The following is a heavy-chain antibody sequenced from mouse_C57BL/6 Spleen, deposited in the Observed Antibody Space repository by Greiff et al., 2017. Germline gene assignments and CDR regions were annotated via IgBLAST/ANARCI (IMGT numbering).Heavy chain of an antibody. D-gene: IGHD2-4*01. CDR1: GYAFRSSW. V-gene: IGHV1-82*01. CDR3: ASIYYDYPDY. Sequence: VQRVESGPELVKPGASVKISCKASGYAFRSSWMNWVKQRPGKGLEWIGRIYPGDGDTNYNGKFKGKATLTVDKSSSTAYMQLISLTSEDSAVYFCASIYYDYPDYWGQGTTLTVSS. CDR2: IYPGDGDT. J-gene: IGHJ2*01.